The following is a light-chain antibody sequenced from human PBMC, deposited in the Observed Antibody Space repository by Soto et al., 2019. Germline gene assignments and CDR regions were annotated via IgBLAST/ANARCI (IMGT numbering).Light chain of an antibody. CDR2: DAS. CDR3: QQYNSWLWT. Sequence: IVLTQSPATLSLSPGERATLSYRASQGVSSYLAWYQQKPGQAPRLLIYDASNRATGIPARFSGSGPGTDFTLTISSLEPEDFAVYYCQQYNSWLWTFGQGTKVDI. V-gene: IGKV3D-11*01. CDR1: QGVSSY. J-gene: IGKJ1*01.